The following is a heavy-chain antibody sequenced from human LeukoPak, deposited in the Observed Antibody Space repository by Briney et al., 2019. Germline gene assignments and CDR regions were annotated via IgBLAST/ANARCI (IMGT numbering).Heavy chain of an antibody. Sequence: SETLSLTCTVSGGSISSGGYYWSWIRQHPGKGLEWIGYIYYSGSTYYNPSLKSRVTISVDTSKSQFSLKLSSVTAADTAVYYCARDHRSGSYWFDPWGQGTLVTVSS. V-gene: IGHV4-31*03. CDR3: ARDHRSGSYWFDP. D-gene: IGHD1-26*01. J-gene: IGHJ5*02. CDR2: IYYSGST. CDR1: GGSISSGGYY.